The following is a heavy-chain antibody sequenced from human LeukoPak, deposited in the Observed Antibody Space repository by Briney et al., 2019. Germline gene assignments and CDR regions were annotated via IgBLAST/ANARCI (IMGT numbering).Heavy chain of an antibody. V-gene: IGHV3-30*02. CDR2: IRYDGSNK. Sequence: GGSLRLSCAASGFTFSSYGMHWVRQAPGKGLEWVAFIRYDGSNKYYADSVKGRFTISRDNSKNTLYLQMNSLRAEDTAVYYCAKDRGLVGASEWIFGYWGQGTLVTVSS. CDR1: GFTFSSYG. J-gene: IGHJ4*02. CDR3: AKDRGLVGASEWIFGY. D-gene: IGHD1-26*01.